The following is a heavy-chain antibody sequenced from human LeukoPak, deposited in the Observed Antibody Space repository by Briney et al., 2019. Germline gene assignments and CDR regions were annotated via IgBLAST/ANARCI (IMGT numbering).Heavy chain of an antibody. CDR1: GGFISSYY. CDR3: ARLTSS. Sequence: PSETLSLTCTVSGGFISSYYWSWIRQPPGKGLEWIGYIYYSGSTNYNPSLKSRVTISVDTSKNQFSLKLSSVTAADTAVYYCARLTSSWGQGTLVTVSS. CDR2: IYYSGST. J-gene: IGHJ4*02. V-gene: IGHV4-59*01. D-gene: IGHD6-19*01.